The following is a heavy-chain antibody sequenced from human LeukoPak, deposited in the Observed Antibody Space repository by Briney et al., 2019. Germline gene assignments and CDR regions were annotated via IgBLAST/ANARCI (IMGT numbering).Heavy chain of an antibody. V-gene: IGHV4-34*01. CDR1: GGSFSGYY. CDR2: INHSGST. D-gene: IGHD5-18*01. Sequence: KPSETLSLTCAVYGGSFSGYYWSWIRQPPGKGLEWIGEINHSGSTNYNPSLKSRVTISVDTSKNQFSLKLSSVTAADTAVYYCARLRIHAIWGQGTLVTVSS. CDR3: ARLRIHAI. J-gene: IGHJ4*02.